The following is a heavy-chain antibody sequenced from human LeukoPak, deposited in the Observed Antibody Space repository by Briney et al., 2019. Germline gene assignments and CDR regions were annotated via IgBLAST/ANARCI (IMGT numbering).Heavy chain of an antibody. Sequence: GGSLRLSCAASGFTFSNYAMSWVRQAPGKGLEWVAVISYDGSNKYYADSVKGRFTISRDNSKNTLYLQTNSLRAEDTAVYYCAKDPSDSSGYYPSPYYWGQGTLVTVSS. D-gene: IGHD3-22*01. CDR2: ISYDGSNK. CDR1: GFTFSNYA. V-gene: IGHV3-30*18. CDR3: AKDPSDSSGYYPSPYY. J-gene: IGHJ4*02.